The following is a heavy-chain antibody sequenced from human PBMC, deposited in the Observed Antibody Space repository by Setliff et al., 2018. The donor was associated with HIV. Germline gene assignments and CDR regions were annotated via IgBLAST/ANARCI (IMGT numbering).Heavy chain of an antibody. D-gene: IGHD5-12*01. V-gene: IGHV7-4-1*02. CDR2: IHTEQGFP. J-gene: IGHJ3*02. Sequence: ASVKVSCKASGYSFTNYVINWLRQAPGRGLEWMGWIHTEQGFPMYAQGFTGRFVFSLDPSVSTAYLQINSLNPDDGAVYYCAVDRHAFDIWGQGTVVTVSS. CDR3: AVDRHAFDI. CDR1: GYSFTNYV.